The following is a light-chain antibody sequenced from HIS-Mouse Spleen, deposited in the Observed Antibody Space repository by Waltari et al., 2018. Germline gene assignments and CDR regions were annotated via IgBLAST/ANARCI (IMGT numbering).Light chain of an antibody. CDR3: YSTDSSGNHRV. CDR1: ALPKKY. Sequence: SYELTQPPSVSVSPEQTARITCSGDALPKKYAYWYQQKSGQAPVLVTYEDSKRPSGIPERFSGSSSGTMATLTISGAQVEDEADYYCYSTDSSGNHRVFGGGTKLTVL. CDR2: EDS. J-gene: IGLJ2*01. V-gene: IGLV3-10*01.